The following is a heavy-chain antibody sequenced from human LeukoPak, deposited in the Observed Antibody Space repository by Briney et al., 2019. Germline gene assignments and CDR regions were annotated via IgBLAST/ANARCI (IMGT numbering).Heavy chain of an antibody. J-gene: IGHJ4*02. V-gene: IGHV3-7*03. CDR2: INQDGSEK. D-gene: IGHD1-26*01. CDR3: GRSYGTFDY. Sequence: GGSLRLSCAASGFTFSTYWMTWVRRAPGKGLEWVANINQDGSEKHYVDSVKGRFTISRDNAKNSLYLQMNSLRAEDTAVYYCGRSYGTFDYWGQGTLVTVSS. CDR1: GFTFSTYW.